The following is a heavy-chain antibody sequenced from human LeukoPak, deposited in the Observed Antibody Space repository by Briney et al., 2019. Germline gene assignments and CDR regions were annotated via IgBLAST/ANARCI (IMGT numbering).Heavy chain of an antibody. J-gene: IGHJ4*02. D-gene: IGHD4-17*01. CDR3: ARDYGDYFDY. CDR2: IYYSGST. V-gene: IGHV4-39*02. Sequence: SETLSLTCTVSGGSISSSSYYWGWIRQPPGKGLEWIGSIYYSGSTYYNPSLKSRVTISVDTSKNQFSQKLSSVTAAGTAVYYCARDYGDYFDYWGQGTLVTVSS. CDR1: GGSISSSSYY.